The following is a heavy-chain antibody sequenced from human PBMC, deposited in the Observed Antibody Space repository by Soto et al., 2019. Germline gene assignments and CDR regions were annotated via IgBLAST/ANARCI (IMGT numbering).Heavy chain of an antibody. CDR3: ARHSPDFDWLSQFDY. J-gene: IGHJ4*02. D-gene: IGHD3-9*01. V-gene: IGHV4-59*08. CDR1: GGPLTTYF. Sequence: SETLSLTCNVSGGPLTTYFWSWIRQTPGKGLEWIGYIFYFGSTNYNPSLKSRVTLSIDTSKNQLSLKLSSVTAADTAVYYCARHSPDFDWLSQFDYWGQGTLVTVSS. CDR2: IFYFGST.